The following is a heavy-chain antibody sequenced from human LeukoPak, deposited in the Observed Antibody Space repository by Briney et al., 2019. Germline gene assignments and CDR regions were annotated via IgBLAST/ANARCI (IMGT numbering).Heavy chain of an antibody. Sequence: GGSLRLSCAASGFTFDDHAMHWVRQAPGKGLEWVSLISGDGGGTYYADSVKGRFTISRDNSKNSLYLQMNSLRTEDTALYYCAKDRELWRWLFDYWGQGTLVTVSS. CDR2: ISGDGGGT. D-gene: IGHD3-10*01. V-gene: IGHV3-43*02. CDR3: AKDRELWRWLFDY. J-gene: IGHJ4*02. CDR1: GFTFDDHA.